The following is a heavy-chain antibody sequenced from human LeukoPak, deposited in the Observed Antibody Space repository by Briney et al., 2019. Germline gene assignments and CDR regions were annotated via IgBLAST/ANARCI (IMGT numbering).Heavy chain of an antibody. Sequence: GGSLRLSCAASGFTFNSYSMNWVRQAPGKGLEWVSYISSSSRTIYYADSVRGRFTISRDNAKNSLYLQMNSLRAEDTAVYYCAREACNSTSCYYYFDYWGQGTLVTVSS. CDR2: ISSSSRTI. CDR1: GFTFNSYS. D-gene: IGHD2-2*01. CDR3: AREACNSTSCYYYFDY. V-gene: IGHV3-48*01. J-gene: IGHJ4*02.